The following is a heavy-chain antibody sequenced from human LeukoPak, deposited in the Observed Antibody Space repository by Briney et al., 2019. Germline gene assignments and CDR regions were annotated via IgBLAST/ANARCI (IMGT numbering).Heavy chain of an antibody. V-gene: IGHV3-64D*06. D-gene: IGHD3-9*01. J-gene: IGHJ4*02. CDR1: GFTFSSYA. Sequence: GGSLRLSCSASGFTFSSYAMHWVRQAPGKGLEYVSAISSNGGSTYYADSVKGRFTISRDNSKNTLYLQMSSLRAEDTAVYYCVKDGEPYYDILTGYSPDYWGQGTLVTVSS. CDR3: VKDGEPYYDILTGYSPDY. CDR2: ISSNGGST.